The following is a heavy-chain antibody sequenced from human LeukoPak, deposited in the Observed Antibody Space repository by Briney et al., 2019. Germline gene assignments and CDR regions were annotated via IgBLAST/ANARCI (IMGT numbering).Heavy chain of an antibody. CDR1: GGSISSGDYY. CDR3: ARANSGSYDYYYYYMDV. J-gene: IGHJ6*03. Sequence: SETLSLTCTVSGGSISSGDYYWSWIRQPPGKGLEWIGYIYYSGSTYYNPSLKSRVTISVDTSKNQFFLKLSSVTAADTSVYYCARANSGSYDYYYYYMDVWGKGTTVTVSS. CDR2: IYYSGST. D-gene: IGHD1-26*01. V-gene: IGHV4-30-4*08.